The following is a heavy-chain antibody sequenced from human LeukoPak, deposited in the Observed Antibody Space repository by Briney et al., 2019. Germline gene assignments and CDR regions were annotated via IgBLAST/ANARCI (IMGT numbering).Heavy chain of an antibody. Sequence: GGSLRLSCAASGFTFSSYGMHWVRQAPGKGLEWVAVIWYDGSNKYHADSVKGRFTISRDNSKNTMYLQMNSLRAEDTAVYYCARGGYSSSWYRPPLYYYYYYMDVWGKGTTVTVSS. CDR1: GFTFSSYG. CDR3: ARGGYSSSWYRPPLYYYYYYMDV. V-gene: IGHV3-33*01. CDR2: IWYDGSNK. J-gene: IGHJ6*03. D-gene: IGHD6-13*01.